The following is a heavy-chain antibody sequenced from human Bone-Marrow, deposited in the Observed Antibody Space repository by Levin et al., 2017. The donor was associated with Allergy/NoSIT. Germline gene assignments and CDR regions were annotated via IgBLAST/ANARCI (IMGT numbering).Heavy chain of an antibody. CDR1: GYTFTSYD. CDR3: ARVGDYSNYGRLVNWFDP. V-gene: IGHV1-8*01. CDR2: MNPNSGNT. J-gene: IGHJ5*02. D-gene: IGHD4-11*01. Sequence: ASVKVSCKASGYTFTSYDINWVRQATGQGLEWMGWMNPNSGNTGYAQKFQGRVTMTRNTSISTAYMELSSLRSEDTAVYYCARVGDYSNYGRLVNWFDPWGQGTLVTVSS.